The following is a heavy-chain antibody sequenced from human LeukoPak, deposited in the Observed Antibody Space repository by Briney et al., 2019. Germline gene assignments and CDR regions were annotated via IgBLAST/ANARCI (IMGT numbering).Heavy chain of an antibody. CDR1: GVPFSNYY. D-gene: IGHD3-9*01. CDR3: ARGLTLEYDVVTGYYHFDS. Sequence: SETLSLTGAVYGVPFSNYYWTWIAQCPGKGLEGCGEITHSGSTNYNPSLKRRVTISEDTTNTQFSLMCSSVSDADTAVYYCARGLTLEYDVVTGYYHFDSWGQGTLVTVSS. V-gene: IGHV4-34*01. J-gene: IGHJ4*02. CDR2: ITHSGST.